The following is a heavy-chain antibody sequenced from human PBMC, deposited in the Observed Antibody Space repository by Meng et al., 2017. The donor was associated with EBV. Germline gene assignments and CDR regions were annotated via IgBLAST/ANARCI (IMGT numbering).Heavy chain of an antibody. D-gene: IGHD2-21*02. V-gene: IGHV1-2*06. J-gene: IGHJ5*02. CDR2: INPNSGGT. CDR3: VREIGACGGDCSRDWFDP. Sequence: QVQPGQSGAEVKKPGASVKVSCKASGYTFTGYYMHWVRQAPGQGLEWMGRINPNSGGTNYAQKFQGRVTMTRDTSISTAYMELSRLRSDDTAVYYCVREIGACGGDCSRDWFDPWGQGTLVTVSS. CDR1: GYTFTGYY.